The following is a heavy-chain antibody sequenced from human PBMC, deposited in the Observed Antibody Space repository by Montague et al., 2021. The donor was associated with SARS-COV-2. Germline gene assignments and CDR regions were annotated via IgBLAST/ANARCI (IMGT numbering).Heavy chain of an antibody. CDR2: IYYSGST. CDR1: GGSISSSSYY. D-gene: IGHD1-26*01. J-gene: IGHJ4*02. V-gene: IGHV4-39*01. CDR3: ARQMTSWWELLYYFDY. Sequence: SGTLSLTCTVSGGSISSSSYYWGWIRQPPGKGLEWIGSIYYSGSTYYNPSLKSRVTISVDTSKNQFSLKLSSVTAADTAVYYCARQMTSWWELLYYFDYWGQGTLVTVFS.